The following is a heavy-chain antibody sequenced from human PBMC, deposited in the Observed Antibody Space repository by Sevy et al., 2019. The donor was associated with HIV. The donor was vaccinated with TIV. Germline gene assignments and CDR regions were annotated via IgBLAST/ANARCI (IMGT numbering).Heavy chain of an antibody. V-gene: IGHV1-46*01. CDR2: IDPRAGNA. Sequence: ASVKVSCKASGDTFSNNYMHWVRQAPGQRLEWMGIIDPRAGNASYAQKFQGRVTMAWDTSTSTHYMDLSSLRSEDTAVCYCVRADPDQHFDSWGQGTLVTVSS. CDR1: GDTFSNNY. CDR3: VRADPDQHFDS. J-gene: IGHJ4*02.